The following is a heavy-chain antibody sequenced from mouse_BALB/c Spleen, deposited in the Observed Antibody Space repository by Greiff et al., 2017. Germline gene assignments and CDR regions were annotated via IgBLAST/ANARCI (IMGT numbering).Heavy chain of an antibody. Sequence: DLVKPGASVKLSCKASGYTFTSYWINWIKQRPGQGLEWIGRIAPGSGSTYYNEMFKGKATLTVDTSSSTAYIQLSSLSSEDSAVYFCAKGYRYDWFAYWGQGTLVTVSA. V-gene: IGHV1S41*01. CDR2: IAPGSGST. J-gene: IGHJ3*01. CDR3: AKGYRYDWFAY. CDR1: GYTFTSYW. D-gene: IGHD2-14*01.